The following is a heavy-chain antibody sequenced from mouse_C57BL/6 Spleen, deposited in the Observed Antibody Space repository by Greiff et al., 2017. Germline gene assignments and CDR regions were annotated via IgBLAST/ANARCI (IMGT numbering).Heavy chain of an antibody. V-gene: IGHV1-61*01. CDR3: ARGGSSHWYFDV. J-gene: IGHJ1*03. Sequence: VQLQQPGAELVRPGSSVKLSCKASGYTFTSYWMDWVKQRPGQGLEWIGNIYPSDSETHYNQKFKDKATLTVDKSSSTAYMQLSSLTSEDSAVYYCARGGSSHWYFDVWGTGTTVTVSS. CDR1: GYTFTSYW. CDR2: IYPSDSET. D-gene: IGHD1-1*01.